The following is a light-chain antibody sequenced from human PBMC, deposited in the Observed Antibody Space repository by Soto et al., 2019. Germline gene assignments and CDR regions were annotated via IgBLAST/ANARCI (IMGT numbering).Light chain of an antibody. J-gene: IGKJ2*01. Sequence: DTQMTQSPSTLSAYVGDGVTITCRASQSISSWLAWYQQKPGKAPKLLIYGASNLESGVPSRFSGSGSGTEFTLTISSLQPDDSATYYCQHYDTYPYTFGQGTKLEIK. V-gene: IGKV1-5*03. CDR3: QHYDTYPYT. CDR1: QSISSW. CDR2: GAS.